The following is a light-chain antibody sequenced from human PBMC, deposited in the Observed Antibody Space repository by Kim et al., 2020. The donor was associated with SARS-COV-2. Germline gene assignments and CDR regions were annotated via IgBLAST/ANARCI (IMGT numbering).Light chain of an antibody. V-gene: IGKV1-27*01. J-gene: IGKJ1*01. CDR1: QDISNY. Sequence: ASVEDIVTITCRASQDISNYLAWFQQKPGKAPKLLVYAASALQPWVPSRFSGSGSGTDFTLTVTSLQPEDVATYYCQKCDSAPWTFGQGTKVDIK. CDR3: QKCDSAPWT. CDR2: AAS.